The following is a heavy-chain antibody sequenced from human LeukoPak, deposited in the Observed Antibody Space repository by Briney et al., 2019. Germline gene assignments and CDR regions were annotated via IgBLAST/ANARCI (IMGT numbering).Heavy chain of an antibody. D-gene: IGHD3-22*01. V-gene: IGHV1-2*02. CDR3: ARTYYYDSSGYEYFHH. J-gene: IGHJ1*01. Sequence: ASVKVSCKASGYTFTGYYMHWVRQAPGQGLEWMGWINPNSGGTNYAQKFQGRVTMTRDTSISTAYMELSRLRSDDTAVYYCARTYYYDSSGYEYFHHWGQGTLVTVSS. CDR2: INPNSGGT. CDR1: GYTFTGYY.